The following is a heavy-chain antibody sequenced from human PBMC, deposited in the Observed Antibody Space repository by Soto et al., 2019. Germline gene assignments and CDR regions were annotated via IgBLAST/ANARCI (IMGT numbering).Heavy chain of an antibody. J-gene: IGHJ4*02. D-gene: IGHD3-22*01. CDR2: IYGSGGGI. CDR3: AVLSGVVANTGY. V-gene: IGHV3-23*05. CDR1: GLPHSRFA. Sequence: SVKFSCTASGLPHSRFAMMWVRQPPGKGLECVSGIYGSGGGIEYADSVKGRFTISRGNSKNTLYLHMNGLRAEDTALYYCAVLSGVVANTGYWGQGTLVTVSS.